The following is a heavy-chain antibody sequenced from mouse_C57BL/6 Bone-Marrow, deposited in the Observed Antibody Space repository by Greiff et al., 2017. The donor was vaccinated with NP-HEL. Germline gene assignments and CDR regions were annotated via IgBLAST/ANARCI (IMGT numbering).Heavy chain of an antibody. Sequence: QVQLQQSGPELVKPGASVKISCKASGYAFSSSWMNWVKQRPGKGLEWIGRIYPGDGDTNYNGKFKGKATLTADKSSSTAYMQLSSLTSEDSAVYFCARIIYYGSSWYFDVWGTGTTVTVSS. D-gene: IGHD1-1*01. CDR3: ARIIYYGSSWYFDV. J-gene: IGHJ1*03. CDR2: IYPGDGDT. V-gene: IGHV1-82*01. CDR1: GYAFSSSW.